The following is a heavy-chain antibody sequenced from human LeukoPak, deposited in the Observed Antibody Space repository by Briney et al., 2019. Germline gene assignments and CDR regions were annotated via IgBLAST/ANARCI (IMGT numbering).Heavy chain of an antibody. Sequence: PSETLSLTCAVYGGSFSGYYWSWIRQPPGKGLEWIGEINRSGSTNYNPSLKSRVTISVDTSKNQFSLKLSSVTAADTAVYYCARVMTTVTTRRAFDYWGQGTLVTVSS. CDR2: INRSGST. CDR1: GGSFSGYY. V-gene: IGHV4-34*01. CDR3: ARVMTTVTTRRAFDY. J-gene: IGHJ4*02. D-gene: IGHD4-17*01.